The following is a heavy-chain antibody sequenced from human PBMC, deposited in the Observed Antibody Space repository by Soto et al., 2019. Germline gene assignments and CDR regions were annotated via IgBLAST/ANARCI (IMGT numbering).Heavy chain of an antibody. CDR3: ATGGYYPEY. CDR2: IKSKTHGGTT. J-gene: IGHJ4*02. CDR1: GFTFSDAW. Sequence: LRLSCAGSGFTFSDAWMNWVRQAPGKGLEWVGRIKSKTHGGTTDYAAPVKGRFTISRDDSENTVFLQMNSLKTEDTAVYYCATGGYYPEYWGQGTLVTVSS. V-gene: IGHV3-15*01. D-gene: IGHD3-10*01.